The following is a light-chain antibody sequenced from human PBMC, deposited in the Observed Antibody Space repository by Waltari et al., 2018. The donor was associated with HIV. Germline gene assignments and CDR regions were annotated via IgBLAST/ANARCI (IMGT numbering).Light chain of an antibody. J-gene: IGLJ1*01. CDR1: SSDVGAFKY. CDR3: SSYAGSSMSYA. CDR2: DVT. Sequence: QSALTQPPSASGSPGQSVSISCTGASSDVGAFKYVSWYQQHPGKAPKLLIYDVTKRPSGVPDRFSGSKSGNTASLIVSGLQAEDEAHYYCSSYAGSSMSYAFGTGTKVTVL. V-gene: IGLV2-8*01.